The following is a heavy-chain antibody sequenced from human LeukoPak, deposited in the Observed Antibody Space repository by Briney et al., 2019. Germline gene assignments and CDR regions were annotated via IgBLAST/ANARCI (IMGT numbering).Heavy chain of an antibody. CDR3: ASVDYNWNYFHF. D-gene: IGHD1-20*01. CDR1: GGSISSSSYF. J-gene: IGHJ4*02. V-gene: IGHV4-39*01. CDR2: IFYSGNT. Sequence: SDTLSLTCTVSGGSISSSSYFWGWVRQPPGKGLEWIGSIFYSGNTYYSPSLKSRVTISVDPSKNQFYLKLSSVTAADTAVYYCASVDYNWNYFHFWGQGTQVTVSS.